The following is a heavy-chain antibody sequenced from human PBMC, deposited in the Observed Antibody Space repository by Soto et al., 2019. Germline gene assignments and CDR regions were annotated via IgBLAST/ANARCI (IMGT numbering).Heavy chain of an antibody. CDR1: GFTFSSYA. V-gene: IGHV3-23*01. D-gene: IGHD6-19*01. Sequence: PGGSLRLSCAASGFTFSSYAMSWVRQAPGKGLEWVSAISGSGGSTYYADSVKGRFTISRDNSKNTPYLQMNSLRAEDTAVYYWAKDPQIYSSGWYYFDCWGQGTLVTVPS. CDR3: AKDPQIYSSGWYYFDC. CDR2: ISGSGGST. J-gene: IGHJ4*02.